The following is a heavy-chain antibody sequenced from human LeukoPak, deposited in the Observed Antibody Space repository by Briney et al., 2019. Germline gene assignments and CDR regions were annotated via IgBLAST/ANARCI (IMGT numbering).Heavy chain of an antibody. CDR1: GGTFSSYA. J-gene: IGHJ6*02. V-gene: IGHV1-69*01. Sequence: GSSVKVSCKASGGTFSSYAISWVRQAPGQGLEWMGGIIPIFGTASYTQKFQGRVTITADESTSTAYMELSSLRSEDTAVYYCASGSRYYPLRFLEWLRPYYYYGMDVWGQGTTVTVSS. CDR3: ASGSRYYPLRFLEWLRPYYYYGMDV. D-gene: IGHD3-3*01. CDR2: IIPIFGTA.